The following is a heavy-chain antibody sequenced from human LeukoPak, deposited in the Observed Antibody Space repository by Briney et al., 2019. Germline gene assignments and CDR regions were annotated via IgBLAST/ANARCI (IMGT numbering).Heavy chain of an antibody. CDR1: GGTFSSYA. D-gene: IGHD5-12*01. CDR2: IIPILGIA. V-gene: IGHV1-69*04. CDR3: VIVATMGFDY. J-gene: IGHJ4*02. Sequence: SVKVSCKASGGTFSSYAISWVRQAPGQGLEWMGRIIPILGIANYAQKLQGRVTITADKSTSTAYMELSSLRSEDTAVYYCVIVATMGFDYWGQGTLVTVSS.